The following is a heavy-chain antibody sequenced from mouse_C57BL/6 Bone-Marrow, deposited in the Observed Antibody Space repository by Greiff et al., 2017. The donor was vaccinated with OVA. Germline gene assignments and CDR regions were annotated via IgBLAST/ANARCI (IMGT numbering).Heavy chain of an antibody. CDR3: ARSGLLSCAY. CDR2: IDPSDSYT. Sequence: VQLQQSGAELVKPGASVKLSCKASGYTFTSYWMQWVKQRPGQGLEWIGEIDPSDSYTNYNQKFKGKATLTVDTSSSTAYMQLSSLTSEDSAVYYCARSGLLSCAYWGQGTLVTVSA. D-gene: IGHD3-1*01. CDR1: GYTFTSYW. J-gene: IGHJ3*01. V-gene: IGHV1-50*01.